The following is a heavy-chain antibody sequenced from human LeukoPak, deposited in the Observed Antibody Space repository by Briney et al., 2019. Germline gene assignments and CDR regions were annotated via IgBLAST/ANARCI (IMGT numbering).Heavy chain of an antibody. J-gene: IGHJ6*02. V-gene: IGHV3-53*01. Sequence: GGSLRLSCAASGFTVSSNYMSWVRQAPGKGLEWVSIIHSGGTTNYVDSVKGRFTISRDNSRNTLYLQMNSLRAEDTAVYYCARAPGDYGYYYYGMDVWGQGTTVTVSS. CDR1: GFTVSSNY. D-gene: IGHD4-17*01. CDR2: IHSGGTT. CDR3: ARAPGDYGYYYYGMDV.